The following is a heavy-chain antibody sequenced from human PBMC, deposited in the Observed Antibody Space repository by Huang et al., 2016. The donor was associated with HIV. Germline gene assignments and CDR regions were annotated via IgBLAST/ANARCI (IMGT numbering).Heavy chain of an antibody. D-gene: IGHD2-8*01. Sequence: QVQLQQWGAGLLKPSETLSLTCAVYGGSISGFYWTWIRQPPGKGREWLGEINPVGNTNYNPSLKSRGTISEDTSKNQFSLKLISVTAADTSVYYCARVEYAYGSRRLLYWGQGTLVTVST. J-gene: IGHJ4*02. CDR1: GGSISGFY. V-gene: IGHV4-34*01. CDR2: INPVGNT. CDR3: ARVEYAYGSRRLLY.